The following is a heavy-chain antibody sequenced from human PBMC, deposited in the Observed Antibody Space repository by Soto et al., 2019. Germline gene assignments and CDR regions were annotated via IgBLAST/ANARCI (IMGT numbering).Heavy chain of an antibody. V-gene: IGHV1-18*01. J-gene: IGHJ5*02. CDR2: ISAYNGNT. Sequence: QVQLVQSGAEVKKPGASVKVSCKASGYTFTSYGISWVRQAPGQGLEWMGWISAYNGNTNYAQKLQGRVTMTTDTSTSTAYMELRSLRSDDTAAYYCARVPLTPMAEDYGSGSSWGQGTLVTVSS. CDR3: ARVPLTPMAEDYGSGSS. D-gene: IGHD3-10*01. CDR1: GYTFTSYG.